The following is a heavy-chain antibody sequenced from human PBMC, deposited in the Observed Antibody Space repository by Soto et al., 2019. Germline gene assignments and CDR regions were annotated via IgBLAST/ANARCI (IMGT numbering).Heavy chain of an antibody. Sequence: QVHLQESGPGLVKPSETLSLTCTVSGASIRSTYWSWIRQSPGQGLEWIGYIYYSGTTNYNPSLNHRVTISVATSKNHLSLNLTSVTAADTAVYYCAKPPCCLTLGSVLHDFDSWGQGTLVTV. CDR1: GASIRSTY. CDR2: IYYSGTT. V-gene: IGHV4-59*01. CDR3: AKPPCCLTLGSVLHDFDS. D-gene: IGHD3-9*01. J-gene: IGHJ4*02.